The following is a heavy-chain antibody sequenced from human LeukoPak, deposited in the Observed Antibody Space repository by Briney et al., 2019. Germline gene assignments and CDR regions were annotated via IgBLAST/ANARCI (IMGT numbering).Heavy chain of an antibody. CDR3: AREAYYDSSGSYYFDY. CDR1: GGTFSSYA. Sequence: SVKVSCKASGGTFSSYAISWVRQAPGQGLEWMGGIIPIFGTANYAQKFQGRVTITTDESTSTAYMELSSLGSEDTAVYYCAREAYYDSSGSYYFDYWGQGTLVTVSS. D-gene: IGHD3-22*01. V-gene: IGHV1-69*05. CDR2: IIPIFGTA. J-gene: IGHJ4*02.